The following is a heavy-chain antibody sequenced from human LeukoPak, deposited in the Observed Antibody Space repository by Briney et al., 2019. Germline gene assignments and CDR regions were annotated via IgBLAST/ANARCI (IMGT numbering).Heavy chain of an antibody. CDR3: ARGVSPGGNYWGTAKYYYYMDV. CDR2: MNPNSGNT. J-gene: IGHJ6*03. D-gene: IGHD1-26*01. Sequence: ASVKVSCKASGYTFSSNDINWVRQATGQGLEWMGWMNPNSGNTGYAQKFQGRVTITRNASISTAYMELSSLRSEDTAVYYCARGVSPGGNYWGTAKYYYYMDVWGKGTTVTVSS. V-gene: IGHV1-8*01. CDR1: GYTFSSND.